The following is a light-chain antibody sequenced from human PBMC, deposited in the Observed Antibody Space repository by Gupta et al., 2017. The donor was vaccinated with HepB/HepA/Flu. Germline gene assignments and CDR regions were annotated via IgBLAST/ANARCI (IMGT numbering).Light chain of an antibody. Sequence: DIQMTQTPSSVSASVGDRVPITCRASQSISSWLAWYQQKPGKAPKLLIYAASSLQSGVPPRISGSGSGTDFTLTISSLQPEDFGTYYCLQANSFPLTFGGGTKVEIK. CDR1: QSISSW. V-gene: IGKV1D-12*01. J-gene: IGKJ4*01. CDR3: LQANSFPLT. CDR2: AAS.